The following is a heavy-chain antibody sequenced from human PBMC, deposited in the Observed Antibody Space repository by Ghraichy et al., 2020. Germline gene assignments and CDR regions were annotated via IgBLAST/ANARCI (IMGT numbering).Heavy chain of an antibody. CDR3: ARGGRGPPLFTSQAVDYYYYGMDV. J-gene: IGHJ6*02. Sequence: SLKVSCKASGGTFSSYAISWVRQAPGQGLEWMGGIIPIFGTANYAQKFQGRVTITADESTSTAYMELSSLRSEDTAVYYCARGGRGPPLFTSQAVDYYYYGMDVWGQGTTVTVSS. CDR1: GGTFSSYA. V-gene: IGHV1-69*13. CDR2: IIPIFGTA. D-gene: IGHD2-15*01.